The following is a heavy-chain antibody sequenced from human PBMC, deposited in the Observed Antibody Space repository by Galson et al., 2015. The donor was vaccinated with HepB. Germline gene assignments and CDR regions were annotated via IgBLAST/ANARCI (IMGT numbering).Heavy chain of an antibody. V-gene: IGHV3-9*01. J-gene: IGHJ2*01. CDR3: AKVKPGAAGTLYRSDWYFDL. CDR2: ISWNSGNK. CDR1: GFTFDDYA. Sequence: SLRLSCAASGFTFDDYAMHWVRQAPGKGLEWVSSISWNSGNKGYADSVKGRFTISRDNANNSLYLQMNSLRAEDTALYYCAKVKPGAAGTLYRSDWYFDLWGRGTLVTVSS. D-gene: IGHD6-13*01.